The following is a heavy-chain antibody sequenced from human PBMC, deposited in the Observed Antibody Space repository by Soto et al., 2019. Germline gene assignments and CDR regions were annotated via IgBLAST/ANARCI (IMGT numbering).Heavy chain of an antibody. Sequence: VGSLRLSCAASGFTFSSYSMNWVRQAPGKGLEWVSSISSSSSYIYYADSVKGRFTISRDNAKNSLYLQMNSLGAEDTAVYYCARDLAYGFNYFDYWGQGTLVTVSS. CDR1: GFTFSSYS. J-gene: IGHJ4*02. V-gene: IGHV3-21*01. CDR3: ARDLAYGFNYFDY. CDR2: ISSSSSYI. D-gene: IGHD4-17*01.